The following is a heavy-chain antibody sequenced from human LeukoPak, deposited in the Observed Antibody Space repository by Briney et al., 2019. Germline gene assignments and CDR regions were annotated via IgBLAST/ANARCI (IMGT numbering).Heavy chain of an antibody. V-gene: IGHV3-7*03. CDR1: GFTFTNYY. CDR2: INQVGTET. CDR3: ARTPRYCSSTSCYTDYYGMDV. Sequence: PGGSLRLSCAVSGFTFTNYYMSWVRQAPGKGLEWVANINQVGTETFYVDSVKGRFTISRDNAKNSLYLQMNSLRAEDTAVYYCARTPRYCSSTSCYTDYYGMDVWGQGTTVTVSS. D-gene: IGHD2-2*02. J-gene: IGHJ6*02.